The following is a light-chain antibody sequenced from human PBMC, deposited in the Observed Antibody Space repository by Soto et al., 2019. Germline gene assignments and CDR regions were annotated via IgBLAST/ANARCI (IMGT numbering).Light chain of an antibody. J-gene: IGKJ3*01. CDR2: AAS. Sequence: DIQMTQSPSSLSASVGDRVTITCRASQSISKYLNWYQQKPGKAPKLLIYAASTLRSGVPSRFSGSESGTEFTLTISRLQPEDSATYYCQQSYNLKFTFGPGTKVDI. CDR1: QSISKY. CDR3: QQSYNLKFT. V-gene: IGKV1-39*01.